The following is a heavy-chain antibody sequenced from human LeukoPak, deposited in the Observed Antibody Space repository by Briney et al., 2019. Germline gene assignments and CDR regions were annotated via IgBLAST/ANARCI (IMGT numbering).Heavy chain of an antibody. V-gene: IGHV3-30-3*01. Sequence: PGGSLRLSCAASGFTFSSYAMHSVRQAPGKGLEWVAVISYDGSNKYYADSVKGRFTISRDNSKNTLYLQMNSLRAEDTAVYYCARDALLVRGVIGRFDPWGQGTLVTVSS. CDR1: GFTFSSYA. CDR2: ISYDGSNK. D-gene: IGHD3-10*01. CDR3: ARDALLVRGVIGRFDP. J-gene: IGHJ5*02.